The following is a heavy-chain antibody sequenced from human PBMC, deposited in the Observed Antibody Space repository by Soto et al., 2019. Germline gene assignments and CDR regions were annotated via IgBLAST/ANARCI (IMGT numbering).Heavy chain of an antibody. CDR2: IWYDGSNK. CDR3: ARVEDYYDSSGYYYPYYYGMDV. J-gene: IGHJ6*02. CDR1: GFTFSSYG. Sequence: GGSLRLSCAASGFTFSSYGMHWVRQAPGKGLEWVAVIWYDGSNKYYADSVKGRFTISRDNSKNTLYLQMNSLRAEDTAVYYCARVEDYYDSSGYYYPYYYGMDVWGQGTTVTVSS. V-gene: IGHV3-33*01. D-gene: IGHD3-22*01.